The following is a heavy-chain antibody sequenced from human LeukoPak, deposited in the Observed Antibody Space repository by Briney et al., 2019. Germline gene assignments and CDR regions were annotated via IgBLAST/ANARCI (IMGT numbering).Heavy chain of an antibody. Sequence: GGSLRLSCAASGFTFSNYALGWVRQAPGKGLEWVSAISWNRGSIVYADSVKGRFTISRDNAKSSLYLQMNSLRAEDTALYYCAKDMYSDFDSSGYYDYWGQGTLVTVSS. CDR1: GFTFSNYA. V-gene: IGHV3-9*01. CDR2: ISWNRGSI. D-gene: IGHD3-22*01. J-gene: IGHJ4*02. CDR3: AKDMYSDFDSSGYYDY.